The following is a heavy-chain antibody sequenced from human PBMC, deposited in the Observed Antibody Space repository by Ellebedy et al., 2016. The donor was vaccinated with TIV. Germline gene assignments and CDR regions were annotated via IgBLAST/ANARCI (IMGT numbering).Heavy chain of an antibody. Sequence: GESLKISCAASGFTFSIAGMTWVRQAPGKGLERVATIDFSGTGTYYADSVKGRFIISRDNTKNSLFLQMNSLGVEDTAVYYCARDGSEWSRDYWGQGTLVTVSS. CDR2: IDFSGTGT. CDR3: ARDGSEWSRDY. J-gene: IGHJ4*02. CDR1: GFTFSIAG. D-gene: IGHD3-3*01. V-gene: IGHV3-21*06.